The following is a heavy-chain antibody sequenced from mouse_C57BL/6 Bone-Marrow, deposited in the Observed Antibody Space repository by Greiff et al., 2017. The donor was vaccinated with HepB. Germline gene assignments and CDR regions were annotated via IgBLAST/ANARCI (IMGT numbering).Heavy chain of an antibody. D-gene: IGHD1-1*01. CDR3: ARTDYYGSSYYAMDY. Sequence: VQLQQSGAELARPGASVKMSCKASGYTFTSYTMHWVNQRPGQGLEWIGYINPSSGYTKYNQKFKDTATLTADKSSSTAYMQLSSLTSEDSAVYYCARTDYYGSSYYAMDYWGQGTSVTVSS. J-gene: IGHJ4*01. V-gene: IGHV1-4*01. CDR2: INPSSGYT. CDR1: GYTFTSYT.